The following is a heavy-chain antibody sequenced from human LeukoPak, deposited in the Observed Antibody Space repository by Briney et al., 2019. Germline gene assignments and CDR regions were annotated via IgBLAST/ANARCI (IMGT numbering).Heavy chain of an antibody. CDR1: GFTFSSYA. D-gene: IGHD6-13*01. V-gene: IGHV3-23*01. Sequence: GGSLRLSCAASGFTFSSYAMSWVRQTPGKGLEWVSAISGSGGSTYYADSVKGRFTISRDNSKNTLYPQMNSLRAEDTAVYYCAKKRQQPNGFLDYWGQGTLVTVSS. CDR3: AKKRQQPNGFLDY. CDR2: ISGSGGST. J-gene: IGHJ4*02.